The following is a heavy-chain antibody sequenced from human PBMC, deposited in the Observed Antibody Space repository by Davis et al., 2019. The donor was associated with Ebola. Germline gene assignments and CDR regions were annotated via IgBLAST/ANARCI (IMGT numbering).Heavy chain of an antibody. J-gene: IGHJ4*01. CDR1: DAPIRSSSSY. V-gene: IGHV4-39*02. CDR3: ARHHVAVPGSHF. CDR2: IYYRGAT. Sequence: MPSNLLSSTCSVLDAPIRSSSSYWAWLRQTPGKGPEWIETIYYRGATYYSPSLKSRVTISIDTSNDRFSLRLTSVTAADTAVYFCARHHVAVPGSHFWGQGTLVTVSS. D-gene: IGHD6-19*01.